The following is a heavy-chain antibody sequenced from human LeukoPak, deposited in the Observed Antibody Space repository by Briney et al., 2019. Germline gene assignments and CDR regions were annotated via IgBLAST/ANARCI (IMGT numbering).Heavy chain of an antibody. D-gene: IGHD3-22*01. J-gene: IGHJ5*02. CDR2: INHSGST. V-gene: IGHV4-34*01. CDR1: GGSFSGYY. CDR3: AREPETSMIVVVISGGGGGFDP. Sequence: SETLSLTCAVYGGSFSGYYWSWIRQPPGKGLEWIGEINHSGSTNYNPSLKSRVTISVDTSKNQFSLKLSSVTAADTAVYYCAREPETSMIVVVISGGGGGFDPWGQGTLVTVSS.